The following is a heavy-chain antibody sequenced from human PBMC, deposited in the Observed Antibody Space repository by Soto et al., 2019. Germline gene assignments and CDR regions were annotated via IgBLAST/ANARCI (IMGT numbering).Heavy chain of an antibody. CDR3: ARETLGKRNVGVDYYEGMDV. J-gene: IGHJ6*01. CDR1: GYSFSTYG. V-gene: IGHV1-18*04. Sequence: QAQLVQSGAEEKKPGASVKVSCKALGYSFSTYGITWVRQAPGQGLEWMGRINPYNGNTEYIQKVQGRVTMTTDTSTGTAYLELRSLKSDDTAIYYCARETLGKRNVGVDYYEGMDVW. CDR2: INPYNGNT. D-gene: IGHD7-27*01.